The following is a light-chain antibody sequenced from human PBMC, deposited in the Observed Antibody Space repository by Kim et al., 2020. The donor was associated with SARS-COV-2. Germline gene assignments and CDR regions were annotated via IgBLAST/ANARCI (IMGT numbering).Light chain of an antibody. V-gene: IGKV1-8*01. Sequence: ASTGDRTPSTWRGSQGISSHLAWYEQGPGNALKLRIYAAPTLERGVPSRFRGSGSGADYTLTISCLQSEDFATYYCKKYISYPCAFGGGTKVDIK. CDR2: AAP. CDR1: QGISSH. CDR3: KKYISYPCA. J-gene: IGKJ4*01.